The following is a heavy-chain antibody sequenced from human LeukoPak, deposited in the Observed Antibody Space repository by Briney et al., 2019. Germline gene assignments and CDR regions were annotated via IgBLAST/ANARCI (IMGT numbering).Heavy chain of an antibody. CDR1: GYSFTNYW. J-gene: IGHJ4*02. V-gene: IGHV5-51*01. CDR2: IHPGDSDT. CDR3: ARQSDCSSTSCSPGGFDY. Sequence: GESLKVSCKGSGYSFTNYWIGWVRQMPGKGLEWMGIIHPGDSDTRYSPSFQGQVTISADKSIRTAYLQWSSLKASDTAMYYCARQSDCSSTSCSPGGFDYWGQGTLVTVSS. D-gene: IGHD2-2*01.